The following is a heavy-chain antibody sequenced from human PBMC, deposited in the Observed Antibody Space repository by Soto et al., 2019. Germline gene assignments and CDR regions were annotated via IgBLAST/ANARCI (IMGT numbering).Heavy chain of an antibody. Sequence: QVALVESGGGVVRPGRSLRLSCGASGFSFSKYGMHWVRQAPGEGLEWLSLISYDGSEKWYAESVKGRFTISRDNSKNTLYLQMNSLRAEDTAVYYCAKALYSSTYSRGMDVWGQGTTVTVSS. V-gene: IGHV3-33*08. CDR1: GFSFSKYG. J-gene: IGHJ6*02. D-gene: IGHD6-19*01. CDR3: AKALYSSTYSRGMDV. CDR2: ISYDGSEK.